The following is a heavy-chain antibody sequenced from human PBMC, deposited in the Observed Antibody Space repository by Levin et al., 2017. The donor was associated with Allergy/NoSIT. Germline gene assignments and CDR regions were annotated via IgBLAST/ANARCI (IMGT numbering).Heavy chain of an antibody. CDR2: ISFDGSNK. Sequence: GGSLRLSCTASGFPFSYYAMHWVRQAPGKGLEWVGVISFDGSNKYYADSVKGRFTISRDNSKNTLYVQMDSLRPEDTAVYYGARAGRSDSSGYAYQWGQGTLVTVSS. J-gene: IGHJ4*02. CDR3: ARAGRSDSSGYAYQ. CDR1: GFPFSYYA. V-gene: IGHV3-30*04. D-gene: IGHD3-22*01.